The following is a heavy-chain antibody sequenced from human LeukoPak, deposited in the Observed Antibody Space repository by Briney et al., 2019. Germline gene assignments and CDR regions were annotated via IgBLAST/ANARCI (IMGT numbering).Heavy chain of an antibody. D-gene: IGHD3-9*01. CDR1: GFTFSVHN. J-gene: IGHJ4*02. CDR3: VRDQTGPSLSFDY. Sequence: PGGSLRLSCAASGFTFSVHNMNWVRQAPGKGLEWVSYISTTSGIILYADSVKGRFTISRDNAKNLLLLHMNSLRAEDTAVYYCVRDQTGPSLSFDYWGQGALVAVSS. CDR2: ISTTSGII. V-gene: IGHV3-48*04.